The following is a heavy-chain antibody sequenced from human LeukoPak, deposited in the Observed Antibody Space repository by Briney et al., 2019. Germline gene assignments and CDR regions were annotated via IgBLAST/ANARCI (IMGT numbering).Heavy chain of an antibody. CDR3: ARGGKFYYDSSGYPGDY. Sequence: GASLRLSCVASGYTSSSYCMSWVRQAPGQGLEWVANINQDGSEKNYADSLKGRFTISRDNVKNALYLQMNSLRAEDTAVYYCARGGKFYYDSSGYPGDYRGQGTLVTVSS. CDR2: INQDGSEK. D-gene: IGHD3-22*01. CDR1: GYTSSSYC. J-gene: IGHJ4*02. V-gene: IGHV3-7*01.